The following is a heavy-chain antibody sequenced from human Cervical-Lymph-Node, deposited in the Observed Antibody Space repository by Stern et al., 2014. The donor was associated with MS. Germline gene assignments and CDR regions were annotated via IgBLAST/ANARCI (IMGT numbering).Heavy chain of an antibody. CDR1: GGTFSSYA. CDR3: ARGELKEGLVRGMDV. CDR2: SIPIFGTA. J-gene: IGHJ6*02. Sequence: VQLVESGAEVKKPGSSVKVSCKASGGTFSSYAISWAQQAPGHGHEWMGGSIPIFGTANYAQKFKGRVTITADESTSTAYMELSSLRSEDTAVYYCARGELKEGLVRGMDVWGQGTTVTVSS. D-gene: IGHD1-26*01. V-gene: IGHV1-69*01.